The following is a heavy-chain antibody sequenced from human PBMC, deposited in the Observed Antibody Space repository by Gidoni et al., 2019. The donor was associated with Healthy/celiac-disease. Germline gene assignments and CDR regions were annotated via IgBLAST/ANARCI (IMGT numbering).Heavy chain of an antibody. Sequence: QVQLVQSGAEVKKPGASVKVSCKASGYTFTSYGISWVRQAPGQGLEWMGWISADNGNTNYAQKLQGRVTMTTDTSTSTAYMELRSLRSDDTAVYYCARDSSPSWVWLAGYDSSGQYTGDDYWGQGTLVTVSA. CDR2: ISADNGNT. D-gene: IGHD3-22*01. J-gene: IGHJ4*02. CDR3: ARDSSPSWVWLAGYDSSGQYTGDDY. CDR1: GYTFTSYG. V-gene: IGHV1-18*01.